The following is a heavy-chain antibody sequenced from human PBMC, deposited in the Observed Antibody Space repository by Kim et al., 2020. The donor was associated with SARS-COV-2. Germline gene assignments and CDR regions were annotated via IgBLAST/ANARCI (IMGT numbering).Heavy chain of an antibody. V-gene: IGHV1-18*01. J-gene: IGHJ6*02. CDR3: ARNWVWGGIIDGMDV. Sequence: QKRQGRVTMTTDTSTSTAYMELRSLRSDDTAVYYCARNWVWGGIIDGMDVWGQGTTVTVSS. D-gene: IGHD3-16*02.